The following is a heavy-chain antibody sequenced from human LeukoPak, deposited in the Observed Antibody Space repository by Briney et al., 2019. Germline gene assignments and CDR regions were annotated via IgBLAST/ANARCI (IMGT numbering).Heavy chain of an antibody. CDR2: IYPGDSDT. D-gene: IGHD6-13*01. CDR3: ARRHSSSWSGDAFDI. Sequence: KGGEPLKISCEGSGYFFATYWIGWVRQMPGKGLEWMGIIYPGDSDTTYSPSFQGQVTISVDTYISTAYLQWSSLKASDTAIYYCARRHSSSWSGDAFDIWGQGTMVTVSS. J-gene: IGHJ3*02. CDR1: GYFFATYW. V-gene: IGHV5-51*01.